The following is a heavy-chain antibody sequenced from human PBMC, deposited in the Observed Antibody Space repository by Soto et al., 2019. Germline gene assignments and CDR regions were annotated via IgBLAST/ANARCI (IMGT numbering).Heavy chain of an antibody. CDR2: IYYSGST. CDR3: ARDYYGDYARTGPQNYYGMDV. J-gene: IGHJ6*02. V-gene: IGHV4-31*03. Sequence: SETLSLTCTVSGGSISSGGYYWSWIRQHPGKGLEWIGYIYYSGSTYYNPSLKSRVTISVDTSKNQFSLKLSSVTAADTAVYYCARDYYGDYARTGPQNYYGMDVWGQGTTVTVSS. CDR1: GGSISSGGYY. D-gene: IGHD4-17*01.